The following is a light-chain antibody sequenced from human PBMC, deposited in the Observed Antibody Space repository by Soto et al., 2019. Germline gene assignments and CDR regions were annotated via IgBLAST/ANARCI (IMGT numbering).Light chain of an antibody. CDR1: SSDVGSYNR. J-gene: IGLJ1*01. V-gene: IGLV2-18*02. CDR3: DSYTSSRAYV. CDR2: EVS. Sequence: QSALTQPPSVSGSPGQSVTISCTGTSSDVGSYNRVSWYQQPPGTAPKLMIHEVSNRPSGVSNRFSGSKSGNTASLTISGLQAEDEADYYCDSYTSSRAYVFGIGTKLTVL.